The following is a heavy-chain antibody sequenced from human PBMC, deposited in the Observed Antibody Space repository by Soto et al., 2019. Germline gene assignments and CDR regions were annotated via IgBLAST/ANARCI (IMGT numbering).Heavy chain of an antibody. D-gene: IGHD6-19*01. Sequence: GGSLRLSCTASGFTFGDYAMSWFRQAPGKGLEWVGFIRSKAYGGTTEYAASVKGRFTISRDDSKSIAYLQMNSLKTEDTAVYYCTRQASIAVDEGNFDYWGQGTLVTVSS. CDR1: GFTFGDYA. J-gene: IGHJ4*02. V-gene: IGHV3-49*03. CDR3: TRQASIAVDEGNFDY. CDR2: IRSKAYGGTT.